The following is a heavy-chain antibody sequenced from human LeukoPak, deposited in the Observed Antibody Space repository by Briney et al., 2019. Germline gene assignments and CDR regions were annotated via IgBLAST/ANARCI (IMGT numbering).Heavy chain of an antibody. CDR2: LYYSGST. Sequence: SETLSLTCTVSGGSISSYYWGWIRQTPGKGLEWIGYLYYSGSTNYNPSLKSRVTISVDTSKNQFSLKLSSVTAADTAVYYCSSYDDSSGYAVAFDIWGQGTRVTVSS. J-gene: IGHJ3*02. V-gene: IGHV4-59*01. CDR1: GGSISSYY. CDR3: SSYDDSSGYAVAFDI. D-gene: IGHD3-22*01.